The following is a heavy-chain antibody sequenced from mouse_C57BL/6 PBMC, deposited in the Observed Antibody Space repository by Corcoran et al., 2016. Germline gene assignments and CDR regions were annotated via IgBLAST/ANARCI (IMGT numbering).Heavy chain of an antibody. J-gene: IGHJ4*01. Sequence: QVQLQQSGAELVKPGASVKISCKASGYAFSSYWMNWVKQRPGKGLEWIGQIYPGDGDTNYNGKFKGKATLTADKSSSTAYMQLSSLTSEDSAVYFCAREGGSNYAMDYWGQGTSVTVSS. CDR1: GYAFSSYW. CDR3: AREGGSNYAMDY. CDR2: IYPGDGDT. D-gene: IGHD1-1*01. V-gene: IGHV1-80*01.